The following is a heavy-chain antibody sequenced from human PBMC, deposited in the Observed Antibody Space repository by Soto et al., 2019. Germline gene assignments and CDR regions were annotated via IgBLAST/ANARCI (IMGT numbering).Heavy chain of an antibody. CDR2: ISGSDGKT. J-gene: IGHJ4*02. CDR3: ARWSYLDY. D-gene: IGHD3-3*01. CDR1: GFSLGNYP. Sequence: GVLLRLSCAASGFSLGNYPLSWVRQAPGKGLEWVSTISGSDGKTFYADSVKGRFSISRDTSQSALYLQMNSLRVDDTAMYYCARWSYLDYWGQGTRVTVSS. V-gene: IGHV3-23*01.